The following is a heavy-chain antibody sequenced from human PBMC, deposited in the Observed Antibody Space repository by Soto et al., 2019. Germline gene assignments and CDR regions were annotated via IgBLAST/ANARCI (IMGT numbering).Heavy chain of an antibody. CDR2: IDSSSSYI. Sequence: EVQLVESGGGLVKPGGSLRLSCAGSGFTLSGYSMNWVRQAPGKGPEWVSSIDSSSSYIYSADSVKGRFTISRDNAKKSLYLQMNSLRAEDTAVYYCARDDDSPIVAFDIWGQGTMVTVSS. CDR1: GFTLSGYS. CDR3: ARDDDSPIVAFDI. D-gene: IGHD4-4*01. J-gene: IGHJ3*02. V-gene: IGHV3-21*02.